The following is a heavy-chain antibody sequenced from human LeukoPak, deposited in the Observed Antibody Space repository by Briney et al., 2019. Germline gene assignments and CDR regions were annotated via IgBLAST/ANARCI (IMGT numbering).Heavy chain of an antibody. CDR2: INHSGST. Sequence: SETLSLTCAVDGGSFSGYYWSWIRQPPGKGLEWIGEINHSGSTNYNPSLKSRVTISVDTSKNQFSLKLSSVTAADTAVYYCATLYDSSGYYPFWGQGTLVTVSS. D-gene: IGHD3-22*01. J-gene: IGHJ4*02. V-gene: IGHV4-34*01. CDR3: ATLYDSSGYYPF. CDR1: GGSFSGYY.